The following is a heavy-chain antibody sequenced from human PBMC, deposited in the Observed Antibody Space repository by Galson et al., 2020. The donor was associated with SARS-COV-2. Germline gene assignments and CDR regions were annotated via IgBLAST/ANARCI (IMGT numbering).Heavy chain of an antibody. CDR3: ARVGHLAFGY. D-gene: IGHD3-10*01. V-gene: IGHV4-59*01. Sequence: SETLSLTCTVSGGSISIFYWTWIRQPPGKGLEWIGYISYTGSTNYTHSLKSRLTIAVDTSKNQFSLNLSSVTAADTAVYYCARVGHLAFGYWGQGSRVTVSS. CDR2: ISYTGST. J-gene: IGHJ4*02. CDR1: GGSISIFY.